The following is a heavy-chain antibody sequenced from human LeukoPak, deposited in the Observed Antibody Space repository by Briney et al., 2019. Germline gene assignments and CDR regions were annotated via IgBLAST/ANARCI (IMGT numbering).Heavy chain of an antibody. Sequence: GVSVKVSCKASRGTFSSYTISWVRQAPGQGLEWIGEIIRICGTANYAQTFKGRVTITADESTSTVYMEPNSLRAEDTAVYYCARGVPGRYCSSTSCHWRDWFDPWDKGTLVTVSS. CDR2: IIRICGTA. CDR1: RGTFSSYT. D-gene: IGHD2-2*01. CDR3: ARGVPGRYCSSTSCHWRDWFDP. V-gene: IGHV1-69*01. J-gene: IGHJ5*02.